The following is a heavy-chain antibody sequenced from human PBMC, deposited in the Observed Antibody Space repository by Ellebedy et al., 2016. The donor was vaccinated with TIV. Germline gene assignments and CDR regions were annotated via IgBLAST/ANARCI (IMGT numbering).Heavy chain of an antibody. CDR3: AKERWFWENYYYGMDV. CDR2: IRYDGSDK. Sequence: PGGSLTLSCAASGFIFSDYGMHWVRQAPGKGLEWVAYIRYDGSDKYYADSVWGRITVSRENAENTAWLQVNSLRAGETAVYFCAKERWFWENYYYGMDVWGQGTTVIVSS. J-gene: IGHJ6*02. V-gene: IGHV3-30*02. D-gene: IGHD3-10*01. CDR1: GFIFSDYG.